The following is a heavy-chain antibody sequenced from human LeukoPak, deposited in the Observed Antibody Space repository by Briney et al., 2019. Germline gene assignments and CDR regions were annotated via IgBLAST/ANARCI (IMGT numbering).Heavy chain of an antibody. CDR1: GYTFTSYD. J-gene: IGHJ4*02. V-gene: IGHV1-69*13. D-gene: IGHD6-13*01. CDR2: IIPIFGTA. CDR3: ARGRAAAGTPYYFDY. Sequence: GASVKVSCKASGYTFTSYDINWVRQAPGQGLEWMGGIIPIFGTANYAQKFQGRVTITADESTSTAYMELSSLRSEDTAVYYCARGRAAAGTPYYFDYWGQGTLVTVSS.